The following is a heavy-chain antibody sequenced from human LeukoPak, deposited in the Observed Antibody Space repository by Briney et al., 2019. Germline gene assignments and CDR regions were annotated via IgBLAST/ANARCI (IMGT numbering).Heavy chain of an antibody. D-gene: IGHD2-2*01. J-gene: IGHJ5*02. V-gene: IGHV4-39*01. CDR1: GGSLDSSHYY. CDR2: FFSGGYT. CDR3: ARINIVVLPGPWERGDYFDP. Sequence: PSETLSLTCTVSGGSLDSSHYYWGWVRQPPGRGLEWIGSFFSGGYTYYAAALQSRPPISVDTSKNLVSLRLNSVTAAETALYYCARINIVVLPGPWERGDYFDPGGRGTLVTVSS.